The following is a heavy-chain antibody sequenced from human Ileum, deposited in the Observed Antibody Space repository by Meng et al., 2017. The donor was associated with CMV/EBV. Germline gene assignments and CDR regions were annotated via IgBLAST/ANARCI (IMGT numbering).Heavy chain of an antibody. J-gene: IGHJ4*02. Sequence: QVQLQESGPGLVRPSQTLSLTCTVSGGSLGGGYYWNWFRQPAGKGLEWIGRIYTSGSTNYNPSLKSRFTISVDTSKNQFSLNLTSVTAADTAVYYCARDSAWLIDQWGQGTLVTVSS. CDR1: GGSLGGGYY. D-gene: IGHD6-19*01. CDR3: ARDSAWLIDQ. CDR2: IYTSGST. V-gene: IGHV4-61*02.